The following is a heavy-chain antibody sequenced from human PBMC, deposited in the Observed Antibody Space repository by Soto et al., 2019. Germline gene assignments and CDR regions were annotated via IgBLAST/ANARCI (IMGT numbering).Heavy chain of an antibody. J-gene: IGHJ6*03. CDR3: ARVQQQLVYYYYYMDV. D-gene: IGHD6-13*01. V-gene: IGHV4-59*01. Sequence: SETLSLTCTVSGGSISSYYWSWIRQPPGKGLEWIGYIYYSGSTNYNPSLKSRVTISVDTSKNQFSLKLSSVTAADTAVYYCARVQQQLVYYYYYMDVWGKGTTVTVSS. CDR1: GGSISSYY. CDR2: IYYSGST.